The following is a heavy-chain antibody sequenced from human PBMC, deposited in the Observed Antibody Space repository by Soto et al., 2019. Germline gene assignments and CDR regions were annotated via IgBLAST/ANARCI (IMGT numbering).Heavy chain of an antibody. CDR3: AIIEPPTVIPLDDAFDI. CDR2: INPSVGST. J-gene: IGHJ3*02. Sequence: GASVKVSCKASVYTFTTYYMHWVRQAPGQGLEWMGIINPSVGSTTYAQKFQGRVTMTRDASTSTVYMELSSLRSEDTAVYYCAIIEPPTVIPLDDAFDIWGQGTMVTVSS. V-gene: IGHV1-46*01. D-gene: IGHD4-4*01. CDR1: VYTFTTYY.